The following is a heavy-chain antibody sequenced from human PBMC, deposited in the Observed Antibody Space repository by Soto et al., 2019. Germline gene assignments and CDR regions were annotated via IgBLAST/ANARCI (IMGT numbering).Heavy chain of an antibody. CDR3: ARDHIAARHYGMDV. J-gene: IGHJ6*02. Sequence: LSETLSLTCTVSGGSISSGGYYWSWIRQHPGKGLEWIGYIYYSGSTYYNPSLKSRVTISVDTSKNQFSLKLSSVTAADTAVYYCARDHIAARHYGMDVWGQGTTVTVSS. D-gene: IGHD6-6*01. CDR1: GGSISSGGYY. V-gene: IGHV4-31*03. CDR2: IYYSGST.